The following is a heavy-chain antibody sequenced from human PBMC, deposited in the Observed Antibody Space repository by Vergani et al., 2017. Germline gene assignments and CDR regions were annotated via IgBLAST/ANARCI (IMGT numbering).Heavy chain of an antibody. D-gene: IGHD2-2*01. Sequence: QVQLPQWGAGLLKPSETLSLTCAVYGGSFSGYYWSWIRQPPGKGLEWIGEINHSGSTNYNPSLKSRVTISVDTSKNQFSLKLSSVTAADTAVYYCARHRSRYNWFDPWGQGTLVTVSS. CDR2: INHSGST. CDR1: GGSFSGYY. J-gene: IGHJ5*02. V-gene: IGHV4-34*01. CDR3: ARHRSRYNWFDP.